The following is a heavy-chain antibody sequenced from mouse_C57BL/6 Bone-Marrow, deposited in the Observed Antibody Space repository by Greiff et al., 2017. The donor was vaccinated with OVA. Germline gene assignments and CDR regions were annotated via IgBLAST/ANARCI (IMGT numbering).Heavy chain of an antibody. V-gene: IGHV1-7*01. CDR1: GYTFTSYW. J-gene: IGHJ2*01. D-gene: IGHD1-1*01. CDR3: ANYYGSSFDY. CDR2: INPSSGST. Sequence: QVQLQQSGAELAKPGASVKLSCKASGYTFTSYWMHWVKQRPGQGLEWIGYINPSSGSTKYNQKFKDKATLTADKSYSTAYMQLISLTYEDSAVYYCANYYGSSFDYWGQGTTLTVSS.